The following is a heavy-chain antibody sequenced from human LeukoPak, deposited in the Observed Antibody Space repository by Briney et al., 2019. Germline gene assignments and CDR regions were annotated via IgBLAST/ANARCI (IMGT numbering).Heavy chain of an antibody. CDR3: ARDDSSGYYSKWFDP. Sequence: ASVKVSCTASGYTFTSYYMHWVRQAPGQGLEWMGIINPSGGSTSYAQKFQGRVTMTRDMSTSTVYMELSSLRSEDTAVYYCARDDSSGYYSKWFDPWGQGTLVTVSS. J-gene: IGHJ5*02. CDR2: INPSGGST. V-gene: IGHV1-46*01. CDR1: GYTFTSYY. D-gene: IGHD3-22*01.